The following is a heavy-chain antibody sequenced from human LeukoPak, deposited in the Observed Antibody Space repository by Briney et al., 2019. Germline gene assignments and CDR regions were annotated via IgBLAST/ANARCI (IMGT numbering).Heavy chain of an antibody. Sequence: GGSLRLSCAASGFTVSSNYMSWVRQAPGKGLEWVSVIYSGGSTYYADSVKGRFTISRDNSKNTLYLRMNSLRAEDTAVYYCARALGAGAFDIWGQGTMVTVSS. CDR1: GFTVSSNY. CDR2: IYSGGST. CDR3: ARALGAGAFDI. D-gene: IGHD4/OR15-4a*01. J-gene: IGHJ3*02. V-gene: IGHV3-53*01.